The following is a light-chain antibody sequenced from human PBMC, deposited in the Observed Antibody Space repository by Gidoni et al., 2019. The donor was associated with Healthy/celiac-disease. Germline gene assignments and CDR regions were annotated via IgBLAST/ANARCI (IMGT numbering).Light chain of an antibody. CDR1: QSVSSH. J-gene: IGKJ4*01. CDR2: DAS. V-gene: IGKV3-11*01. Sequence: EIVLTQSPATLSLSPGERATLSCRASQSVSSHLAWYQQKPGQAPRLLIHDASNRATGIPARFGGSGSGTDFTLTISSLEPEDFAVYDCQQRSNWPSRLTFGGGTKVEIK. CDR3: QQRSNWPSRLT.